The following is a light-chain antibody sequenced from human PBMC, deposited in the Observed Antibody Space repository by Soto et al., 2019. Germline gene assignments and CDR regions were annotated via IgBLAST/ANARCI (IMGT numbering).Light chain of an antibody. Sequence: QSVLTQPPSVSAAPGQKVTISCSGSSSNIGNNYVSWYQQLPGTAPKLLIYSNNQRPSGVPDRFSGSKSGTSASLAISGLRSEDEADYYCAAWDDSLSGRVVFGGGTKLTVL. CDR1: SSNIGNNY. CDR2: SNN. J-gene: IGLJ2*01. CDR3: AAWDDSLSGRVV. V-gene: IGLV1-47*02.